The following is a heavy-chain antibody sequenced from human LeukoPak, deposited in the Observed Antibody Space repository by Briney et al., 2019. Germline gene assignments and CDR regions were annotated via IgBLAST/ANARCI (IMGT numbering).Heavy chain of an antibody. Sequence: GASVRVSCKASGYTFTGYYIHWVRQAPGQGLEWMGWINPNNDYTYYAHRFQGRVTLTRDTSINTVYMELTGLTSDDTALYYCAVAPGDYWGQGTLVIVSA. J-gene: IGHJ4*02. D-gene: IGHD2-21*01. V-gene: IGHV1-2*07. CDR1: GYTFTGYY. CDR2: INPNNDYT. CDR3: AVAPGDY.